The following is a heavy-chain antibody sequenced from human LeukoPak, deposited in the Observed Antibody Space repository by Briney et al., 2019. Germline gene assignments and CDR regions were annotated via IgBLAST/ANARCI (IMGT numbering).Heavy chain of an antibody. D-gene: IGHD2-2*01. CDR1: GFTFSSYA. J-gene: IGHJ5*02. CDR3: AKTTPFYCSSTSCHVGWFDL. V-gene: IGHV3-23*01. CDR2: ISGSGGST. Sequence: GGSLRLSCAASGFTFSSYAMSWVRQAPGKGVEWVSAISGSGGSTYYADSVKGRFTISRDNSKNTLYLQMNSLRAEDTAVYYCAKTTPFYCSSTSCHVGWFDLWGQGTLVTVSS.